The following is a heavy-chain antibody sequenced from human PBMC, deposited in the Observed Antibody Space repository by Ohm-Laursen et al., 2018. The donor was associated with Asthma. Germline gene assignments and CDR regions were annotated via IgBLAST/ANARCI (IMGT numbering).Heavy chain of an antibody. D-gene: IGHD2-15*01. CDR1: GFTFSNFD. Sequence: SLRLSCAASGFTFSNFDMHWIRQVTGRGLEWVAAIGSAGHTYYPDSVRGRFTISREDAKNYLYLQMTSLRAGDTAVYYCARGYCSGGNCHSAITMDVWGQGTTVTVSS. CDR3: ARGYCSGGNCHSAITMDV. CDR2: IGSAGHT. V-gene: IGHV3-13*01. J-gene: IGHJ6*02.